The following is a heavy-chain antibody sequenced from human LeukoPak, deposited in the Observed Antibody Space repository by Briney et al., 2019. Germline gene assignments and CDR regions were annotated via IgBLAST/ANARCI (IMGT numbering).Heavy chain of an antibody. CDR2: IIPIFGTA. D-gene: IGHD3-9*01. Sequence: ASVKVSCKASGGTFSSYAISWVRQAPGQGLEWMGGIIPIFGTANYAQKFQSRVTITADKSTSTAYMELSSLRSEDTAVYYCATLTYDILTGYYKGYFDYWGQGTLVTVSS. V-gene: IGHV1-69*06. CDR1: GGTFSSYA. J-gene: IGHJ4*02. CDR3: ATLTYDILTGYYKGYFDY.